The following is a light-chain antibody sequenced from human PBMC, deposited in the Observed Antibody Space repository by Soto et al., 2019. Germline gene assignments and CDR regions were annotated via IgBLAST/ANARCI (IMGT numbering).Light chain of an antibody. CDR3: QQYGNSPIT. CDR1: QSVTNNY. J-gene: IGKJ5*01. CDR2: GAS. V-gene: IGKV3-20*01. Sequence: DIVLTQSPGPLSLSPGERATLSCRASQSVTNNYLAWYQQKPGQAPRLLIDGASSRATGVPDRFSGTGSGTDFTHTISRLEPEDFAVFYCQQYGNSPITFGQGTRLEIK.